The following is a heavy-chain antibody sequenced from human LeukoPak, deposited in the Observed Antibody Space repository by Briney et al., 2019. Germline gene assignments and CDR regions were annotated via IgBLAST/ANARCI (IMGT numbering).Heavy chain of an antibody. V-gene: IGHV3-49*04. CDR1: GFTFSTYA. J-gene: IGHJ4*02. Sequence: GRSLRLSCAASGFTFSTYAMNWVRQAPGKGLERVGFIRSKAYGGTTEYAASVKGGFTISRDDSKSIAYLQMNSLKTEDTAVYYCTRVIVATKDYWGQGTLVTVSS. CDR3: TRVIVATKDY. CDR2: IRSKAYGGTT. D-gene: IGHD5-12*01.